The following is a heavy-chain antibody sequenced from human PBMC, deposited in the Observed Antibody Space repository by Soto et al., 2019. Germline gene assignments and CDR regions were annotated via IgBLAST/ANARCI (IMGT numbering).Heavy chain of an antibody. V-gene: IGHV4-34*01. D-gene: IGHD1-26*01. CDR1: GGSFSGYS. J-gene: IGHJ4*02. CDR3: ARGLFSENYYSGGWYYFDS. CDR2: INHSGST. Sequence: SETLSLTCAVYGGSFSGYSWTWIRQSPGKGLEWIGQINHSGSTNYNPSLKSRVTISLVTSRNQFSLELTSVTAADTAVYYCARGLFSENYYSGGWYYFDSWGQGTLVTVSS.